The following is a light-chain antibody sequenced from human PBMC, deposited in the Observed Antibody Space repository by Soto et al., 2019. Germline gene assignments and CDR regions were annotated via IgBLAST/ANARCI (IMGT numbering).Light chain of an antibody. Sequence: ILMTPSPATVSVSPGESATLSCRASQNIYYNVAWYQHRPGQAPRLLIYRASTRAPGVPARFSGSGSGTESTLTISSLQPEDFTVYSCLQYHNLWALGQGTKVDIK. CDR3: LQYHNLWA. CDR1: QNIYYN. J-gene: IGKJ1*01. V-gene: IGKV3-15*01. CDR2: RAS.